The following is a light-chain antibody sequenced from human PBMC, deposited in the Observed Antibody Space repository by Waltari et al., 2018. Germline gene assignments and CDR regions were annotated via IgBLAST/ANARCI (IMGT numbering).Light chain of an antibody. V-gene: IGKV3-15*01. J-gene: IGKJ1*01. CDR3: QQYYNWLWT. Sequence: EIVMTQSPATLSVSLGERATLSCRASQSVSSTLAWSQQRPGQAPRLRILGASTRATGVPARFSGSGSGTEFTLTISSLQSEDFAIYYCQQYYNWLWTFGQGTKVEIK. CDR2: GAS. CDR1: QSVSST.